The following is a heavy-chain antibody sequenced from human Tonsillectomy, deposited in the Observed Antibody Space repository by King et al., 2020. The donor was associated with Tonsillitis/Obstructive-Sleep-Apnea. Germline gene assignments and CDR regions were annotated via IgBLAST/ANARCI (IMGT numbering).Heavy chain of an antibody. Sequence: VQLVESGGGLVKPGGSLRLSCAASGFTFSSYSMNWVRQAPGKGLEWVSSISSSSSYIYYADSVTGRFTISRDNAKNSLYLQMNSLRAEDTAVYYCARAATVTTPVDAFDIWGQGTMVTVSS. CDR2: ISSSSSYI. D-gene: IGHD4-11*01. J-gene: IGHJ3*02. V-gene: IGHV3-21*01. CDR1: GFTFSSYS. CDR3: ARAATVTTPVDAFDI.